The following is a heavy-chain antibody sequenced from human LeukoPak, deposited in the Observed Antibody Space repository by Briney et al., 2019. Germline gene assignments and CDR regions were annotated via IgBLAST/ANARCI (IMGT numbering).Heavy chain of an antibody. CDR1: GGSISSYY. CDR2: IYHSGST. V-gene: IGHV4-59*12. CDR3: ARADARRVVDP. Sequence: SETLSLTCTVSGGSISSYYWSWIRQPPGKGLEWVGYIYHSGSTYYNPSLKSRVTISIDRSKNQFSLKLSSVTAADTAVYYCARADARRVVDPWGQGTLVTVSS. D-gene: IGHD2-15*01. J-gene: IGHJ5*02.